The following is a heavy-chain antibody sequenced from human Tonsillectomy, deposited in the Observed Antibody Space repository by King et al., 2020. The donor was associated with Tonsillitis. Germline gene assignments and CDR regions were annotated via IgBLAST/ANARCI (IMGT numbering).Heavy chain of an antibody. CDR2: ISYDGSHI. J-gene: IGHJ4*02. Sequence: VQLVESGGGVVQPGRSLRLSCAASGFTFSSYTIHWVRQAPGKGLEWVAVISYDGSHIYYADSVKGRFTISRDNSKNTLYLQMNSLRVEDTAVYYCARVVPPFLEWFEGYFDYWGQGTLVTVSS. V-gene: IGHV3-30*04. CDR3: ARVVPPFLEWFEGYFDY. D-gene: IGHD3-3*01. CDR1: GFTFSSYT.